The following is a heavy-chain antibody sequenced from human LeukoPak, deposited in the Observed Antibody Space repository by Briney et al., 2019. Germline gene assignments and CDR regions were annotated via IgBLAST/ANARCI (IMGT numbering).Heavy chain of an antibody. V-gene: IGHV3-21*06. CDR2: ISSSSSYI. CDR3: ARDTYDILTGYYKWAFDI. Sequence: GGSLRLSCAASGFTFSSYTMNWVRQARGKGLEWVSSISSSSSYIYYADSVKGRLTISRDNAKNSLYLQMNSLRAEDTAVYYCARDTYDILTGYYKWAFDIWGQGTMVTVSS. J-gene: IGHJ3*02. CDR1: GFTFSSYT. D-gene: IGHD3-9*01.